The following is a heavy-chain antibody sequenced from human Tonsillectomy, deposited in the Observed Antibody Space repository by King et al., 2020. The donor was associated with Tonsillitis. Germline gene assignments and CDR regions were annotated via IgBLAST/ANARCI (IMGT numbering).Heavy chain of an antibody. CDR3: ANLAIDSFDV. V-gene: IGHV3-33*05. CDR2: LSHDGGAK. J-gene: IGHJ3*01. Sequence: VQLVESGGGVVQPGGSLRLSCAASGFIFSDYGMHWVRQAPGKGLACVASLSHDGGAKYYADSVKGRFTISRDNSKNKVYLQMNSLRAEDTAIYYCANLAIDSFDVWGQGTKVIVSS. CDR1: GFIFSDYG.